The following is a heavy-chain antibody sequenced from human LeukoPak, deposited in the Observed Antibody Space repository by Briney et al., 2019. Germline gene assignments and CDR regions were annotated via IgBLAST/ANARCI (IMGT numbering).Heavy chain of an antibody. J-gene: IGHJ6*03. Sequence: SVKVSCKASGFTFTSSAVQWVRQARGQRLEWIGWIVVGSGNANYAQKFQERVTITRDMSTSTAYMELSSLRSEDTAVYYCAAPRGYYGSGSNYYYYMDVWGKGTTVTVSS. CDR2: IVVGSGNA. V-gene: IGHV1-58*01. CDR1: GFTFTSSA. CDR3: AAPRGYYGSGSNYYYYMDV. D-gene: IGHD3-10*01.